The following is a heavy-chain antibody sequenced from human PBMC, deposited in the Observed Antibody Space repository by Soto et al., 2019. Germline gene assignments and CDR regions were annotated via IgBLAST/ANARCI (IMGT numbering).Heavy chain of an antibody. V-gene: IGHV3-48*02. CDR3: ARGSSNWAYYFDF. J-gene: IGHJ4*02. Sequence: GSLRLSCAASGFTFSSYSLNWVRQAPGKGLEWVSYITSSGTTVYYADSMRGRFTISRDNAKNSLYLQMNILRDVDTAVYYCARGSSNWAYYFDFWGQGTLVTVSS. D-gene: IGHD6-13*01. CDR2: ITSSGTTV. CDR1: GFTFSSYS.